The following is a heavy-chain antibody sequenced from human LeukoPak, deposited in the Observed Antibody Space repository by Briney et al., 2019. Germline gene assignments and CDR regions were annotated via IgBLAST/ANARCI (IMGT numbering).Heavy chain of an antibody. CDR2: IIPIFGTA. CDR3: ARDKGITIFGVAKGYYYYYMDV. J-gene: IGHJ6*03. CDR1: GGTFSSYA. D-gene: IGHD3-3*01. V-gene: IGHV1-69*13. Sequence: SVKVSCKASGGTFSSYAISWVRQAPGQGLEWMGGIIPIFGTANYAQKFQGRVTITADESTSTAYMELSSLRSEDTAVYYCARDKGITIFGVAKGYYYYYMDVWGKGTTVTVSS.